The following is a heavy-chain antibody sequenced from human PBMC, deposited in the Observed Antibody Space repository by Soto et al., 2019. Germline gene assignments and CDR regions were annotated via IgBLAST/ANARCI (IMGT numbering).Heavy chain of an antibody. J-gene: IGHJ6*02. D-gene: IGHD6-6*01. CDR2: IIPIFGTA. V-gene: IGHV1-69*01. Sequence: QVQLVQSGAEVKKPGSSVKVSWKASGGTFSSYAISWVRQAPGQGLEWMGGIIPIFGTANYAQKFQGRVTITADESTSTAYMELSSLRSEDTAVYYCALRGDSSSWRYYYYGMDVWGQGTTVTVSS. CDR3: ALRGDSSSWRYYYYGMDV. CDR1: GGTFSSYA.